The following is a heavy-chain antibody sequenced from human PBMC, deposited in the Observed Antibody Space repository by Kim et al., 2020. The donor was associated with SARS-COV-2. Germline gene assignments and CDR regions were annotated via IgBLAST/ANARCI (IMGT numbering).Heavy chain of an antibody. V-gene: IGHV1-8*01. CDR3: ARAHYYDSSGYIYYYYGMDV. D-gene: IGHD3-22*01. CDR1: GYTFTSYD. CDR2: MNPNSGNT. Sequence: ASVKVSCKASGYTFTSYDINWVRQATGQGLEWMGWMNPNSGNTGYAQKFQGRVTMTRNTSISTAYMELSSLRSEDTAVYYCARAHYYDSSGYIYYYYGMDVWGQGTTVTVSS. J-gene: IGHJ6*02.